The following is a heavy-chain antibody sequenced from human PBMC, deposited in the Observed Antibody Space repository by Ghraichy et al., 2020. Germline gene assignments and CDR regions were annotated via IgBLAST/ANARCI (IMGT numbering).Heavy chain of an antibody. D-gene: IGHD3-22*01. CDR1: GYTFTNNG. V-gene: IGHV1-18*01. J-gene: IGHJ5*01. CDR2: ISPNNGNT. Sequence: ASVKVSFKASGYTFTNNGISWVRQAPGQGLEWMGWISPNNGNTDYAQKLQDRVTMTADTSTSTAYMELRSLRADDTAVYYCARNHYYDSSGYARWFDSWGQGTLVTVSS. CDR3: ARNHYYDSSGYARWFDS.